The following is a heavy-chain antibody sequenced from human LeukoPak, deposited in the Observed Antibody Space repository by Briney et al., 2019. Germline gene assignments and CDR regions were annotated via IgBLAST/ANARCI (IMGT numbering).Heavy chain of an antibody. D-gene: IGHD6-19*01. J-gene: IGHJ2*01. CDR1: GGTFSSYA. CDR3: AASYSSGWYFPFDL. CDR2: IIPILGIA. Sequence: SVKVSCKASGGTFSSYAISWVRPAPGQGLEWMGRIIPILGIANYAQKFQERVTITRDMSTSTAYMELSSLRSEDTAVYYCAASYSSGWYFPFDLWGRGTLVTVSS. V-gene: IGHV1-69*04.